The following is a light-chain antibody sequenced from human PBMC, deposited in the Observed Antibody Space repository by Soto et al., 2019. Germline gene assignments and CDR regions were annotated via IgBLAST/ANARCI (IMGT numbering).Light chain of an antibody. V-gene: IGKV3-20*01. CDR1: QSVRGNS. CDR3: QQYGALPVT. CDR2: SVS. J-gene: IGKJ3*01. Sequence: EVVLTQSPGTLSLSPGEGATLSCSASQSVRGNSLAWYQQKPGQAPRLLIYSVSSRATGIPDRFSGSGSGTDFTLTSSRLEPEDFAVYYWQQYGALPVTFGPGITVDIK.